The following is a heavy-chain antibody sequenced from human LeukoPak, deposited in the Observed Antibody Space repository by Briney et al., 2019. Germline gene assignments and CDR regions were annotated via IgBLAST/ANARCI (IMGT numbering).Heavy chain of an antibody. D-gene: IGHD5-18*01. CDR2: IRYDGSNK. V-gene: IGHV3-30*02. CDR3: AKDALRNVDVDTAMVGFFGPYDY. J-gene: IGHJ4*02. CDR1: GFTFNSYG. Sequence: GVSLTLSCAASGFTFNSYGMHWLRQAPGQGLEWLAIIRYDGSNKYYADSVKGRFTISRDDSKKKLYLQMNSLRTDDTAMYYCAKDALRNVDVDTAMVGFFGPYDYWGQGTLVTVSS.